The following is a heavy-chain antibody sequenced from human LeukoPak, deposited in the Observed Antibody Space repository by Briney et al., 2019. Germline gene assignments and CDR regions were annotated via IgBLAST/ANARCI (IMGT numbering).Heavy chain of an antibody. J-gene: IGHJ4*02. Sequence: GGSLRLSCAPSGFTFSDYYMSWIRQAPGKGLEWVSYISSSGSTIYYADSVKGRFTISRDNSKNTLYLQMNSLRAEDTAIYCCAKANWIDYALDYWGQGTLVTVSS. CDR1: GFTFSDYY. V-gene: IGHV3-11*01. CDR2: ISSSGSTI. D-gene: IGHD1-20*01. CDR3: AKANWIDYALDY.